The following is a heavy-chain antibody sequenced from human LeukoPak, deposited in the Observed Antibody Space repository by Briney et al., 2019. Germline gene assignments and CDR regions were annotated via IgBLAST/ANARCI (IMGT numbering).Heavy chain of an antibody. J-gene: IGHJ4*02. CDR2: IYHSGST. V-gene: IGHV4-4*02. Sequence: SGTLSLTCAVSGGSISSSYWWTWVRQPPGKGLEWIGEIYHSGSTNYNPSLKSRLTMSLDKSRNQFSLKLTSVTAADTAVYYCARSPNYSGSYYFDYWGQGTLVTVSS. CDR3: ARSPNYSGSYYFDY. D-gene: IGHD1-26*01. CDR1: GGSISSSYW.